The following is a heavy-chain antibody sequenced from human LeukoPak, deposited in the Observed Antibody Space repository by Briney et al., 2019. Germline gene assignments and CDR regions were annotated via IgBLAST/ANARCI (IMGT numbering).Heavy chain of an antibody. V-gene: IGHV3-48*01. CDR3: AKGYCSSTSCYFHYYGMDV. Sequence: GGSLRLSCTASGFTFSNYRMSWVRLAPGKGLEWVSYISHNSSIIYYVDSVKGRFTISRDNSKNTQYLQMNSLRAEDTAVYYCAKGYCSSTSCYFHYYGMDVWGQGTTVTVSS. CDR1: GFTFSNYR. CDR2: ISHNSSII. J-gene: IGHJ6*02. D-gene: IGHD2-2*01.